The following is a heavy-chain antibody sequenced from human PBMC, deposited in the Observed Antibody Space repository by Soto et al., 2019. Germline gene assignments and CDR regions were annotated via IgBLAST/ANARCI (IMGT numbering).Heavy chain of an antibody. CDR2: ISGSGGST. CDR3: AKDYSWIQLWYDY. Sequence: GGSLRLSCAASGFTFSSYAMSWVRQAPGKGLEWVSAISGSGGSTYHADSVKGRFTISRDNSKNTLYLQMNSLRAEDTAVYYCAKDYSWIQLWYDYWGQGTLVTVSS. D-gene: IGHD5-18*01. V-gene: IGHV3-23*01. J-gene: IGHJ4*02. CDR1: GFTFSSYA.